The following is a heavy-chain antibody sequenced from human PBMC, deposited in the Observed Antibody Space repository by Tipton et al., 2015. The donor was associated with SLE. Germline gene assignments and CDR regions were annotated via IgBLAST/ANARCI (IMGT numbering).Heavy chain of an antibody. CDR2: ISAYHGNT. CDR3: ARKRSNKAGIAGPDAFDI. Sequence: QLVQSGAEVKKPGASVKVSCKASGYTFTSYGISWVRQAPGQGLEWMGWISAYHGNTNYAQKLQGRVTMTTDTSTSTAYMELRSLRSDDTAVYYGARKRSNKAGIAGPDAFDIWGQGTMVTVSS. CDR1: GYTFTSYG. D-gene: IGHD1-14*01. V-gene: IGHV1-18*01. J-gene: IGHJ3*02.